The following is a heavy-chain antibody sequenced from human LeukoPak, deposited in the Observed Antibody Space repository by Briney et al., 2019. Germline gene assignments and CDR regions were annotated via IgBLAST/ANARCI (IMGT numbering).Heavy chain of an antibody. V-gene: IGHV1-69*13. Sequence: SVKASCKASGGTFSSYAISWVRQAPGQGLEWMGGIIPIFGTANYAQKFQGRVTITADESTSTAYMELSSLRSEDTAVYYCARSKDLRLDDIYYWGQGTLVTVSS. CDR2: IIPIFGTA. J-gene: IGHJ4*02. CDR1: GGTFSSYA. CDR3: ARSKDLRLDDIYY. D-gene: IGHD3-9*01.